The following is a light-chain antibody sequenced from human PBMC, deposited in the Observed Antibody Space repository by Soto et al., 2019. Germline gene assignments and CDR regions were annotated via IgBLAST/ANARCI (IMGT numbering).Light chain of an antibody. V-gene: IGKV3-20*01. CDR2: GTS. CDR3: QQDGRSPRT. J-gene: IGKJ1*01. CDR1: QNVGGY. Sequence: ITLTHAPATLSMSPGERATFYCRASQNVGGYLAWYQQKPGQAPRLLIYGTSNRATGIPDRFSGSGSGTDFSLTISRLEPGDLAVYYCQQDGRSPRTFAQGTMVDI.